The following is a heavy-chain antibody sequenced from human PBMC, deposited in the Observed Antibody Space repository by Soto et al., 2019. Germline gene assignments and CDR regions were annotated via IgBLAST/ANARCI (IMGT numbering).Heavy chain of an antibody. CDR3: AKDPPVREQLVRLAFY. Sequence: EVQLLESGGGLVQPGGSLRLSCAASGFTFSSYAMSWVRQAPGKGLEWVSAISGSGGSTYYADSVKGRFTISRDNSKNTLYLQMNSLRAEDTAVYHCAKDPPVREQLVRLAFYWGQGTLVTVSS. CDR1: GFTFSSYA. D-gene: IGHD6-6*01. J-gene: IGHJ4*02. CDR2: ISGSGGST. V-gene: IGHV3-23*01.